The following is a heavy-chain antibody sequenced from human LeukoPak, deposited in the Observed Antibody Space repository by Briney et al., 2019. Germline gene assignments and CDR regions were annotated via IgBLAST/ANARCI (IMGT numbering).Heavy chain of an antibody. CDR1: RFTFSAYA. J-gene: IGHJ6*02. V-gene: IGHV3-30-3*01. CDR2: TSYDGSNK. D-gene: IGHD6-6*01. Sequence: GTSLRLSCAASRFTFSAYAMHWVRQAPGKGLEWVAITSYDGSNKYYADSVKGRFTISRYNSKNTLYLQMNSLRAEDTAVYYCARDRSSSFSDNYYGMDVWGQGTTVTVSS. CDR3: ARDRSSSFSDNYYGMDV.